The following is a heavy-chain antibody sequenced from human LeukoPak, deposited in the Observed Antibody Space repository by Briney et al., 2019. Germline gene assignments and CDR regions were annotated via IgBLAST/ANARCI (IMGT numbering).Heavy chain of an antibody. Sequence: ASVKVSCKASGYTFTGYYMHWVRQAPGQRLEWMGWINPNSGGTNYAQKFQGRVTMTRGTSISTAYMELSRLRSDDTAVYYCARGSDDFWSGYSPSYWGQGTLVTVSS. CDR1: GYTFTGYY. V-gene: IGHV1-2*02. D-gene: IGHD3-3*01. CDR2: INPNSGGT. CDR3: ARGSDDFWSGYSPSY. J-gene: IGHJ4*02.